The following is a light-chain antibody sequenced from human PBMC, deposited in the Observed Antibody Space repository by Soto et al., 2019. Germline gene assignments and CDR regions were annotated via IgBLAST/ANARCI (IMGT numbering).Light chain of an antibody. CDR1: SGSIANNY. J-gene: IGLJ2*01. CDR3: QSYDSDFVV. CDR2: ENN. Sequence: NFMLTQPHSVSDSPGKTLSISCTRSSGSIANNYVQWYQQRPGSAPTTVIYENNQRLSGVPDRFSGSTDGSSNSASLTISGLQTEDVADYYCQSYDSDFVVFGGGTKVTVL. V-gene: IGLV6-57*04.